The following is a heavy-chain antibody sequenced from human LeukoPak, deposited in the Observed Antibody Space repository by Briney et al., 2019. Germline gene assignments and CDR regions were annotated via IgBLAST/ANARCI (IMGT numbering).Heavy chain of an antibody. Sequence: GRSLRPSCAASGFTFSSYWMSWVRQAPGKGLEWVANIKQDGSEKYYVDSVKGRFTISRDNAKNSLYLQMNSLRAEDTAVYYCARGIVATIDYFDYWGQGTLVTVSS. CDR1: GFTFSSYW. V-gene: IGHV3-7*03. CDR3: ARGIVATIDYFDY. J-gene: IGHJ4*02. D-gene: IGHD5-12*01. CDR2: IKQDGSEK.